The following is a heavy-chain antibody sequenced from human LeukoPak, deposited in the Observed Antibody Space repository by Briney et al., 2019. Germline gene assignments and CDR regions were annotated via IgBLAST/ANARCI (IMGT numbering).Heavy chain of an antibody. CDR1: GGSISSYY. Sequence: SETLSLTCTVSGGSISSYYWSWIRQPPGKGLEWIGYIYYSGSTNYNPSLKSRVTISVDTSKNQFSLKLSSVTAADTAVYYCARVVDRYAFDIWGQGTTVTVSS. CDR2: IYYSGST. CDR3: ARVVDRYAFDI. V-gene: IGHV4-59*01. J-gene: IGHJ3*02. D-gene: IGHD1-14*01.